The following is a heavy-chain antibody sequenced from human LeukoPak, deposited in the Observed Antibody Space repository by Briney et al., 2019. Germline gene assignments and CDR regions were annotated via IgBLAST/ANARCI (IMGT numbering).Heavy chain of an antibody. CDR3: ARGAYNWNYRD. D-gene: IGHD1-7*01. V-gene: IGHV3-30*04. CDR1: GFTFSSYA. CDR2: ISYDGSNK. Sequence: GGSLRLSCAASGFTFSSYAMHWVRQAPGKGLEWVAVISYDGSNKYYADSVKGRFTISRDKSKNTLYLQMNSLRAEDTAVYYCARGAYNWNYRDWGQGTLVTVSS. J-gene: IGHJ4*02.